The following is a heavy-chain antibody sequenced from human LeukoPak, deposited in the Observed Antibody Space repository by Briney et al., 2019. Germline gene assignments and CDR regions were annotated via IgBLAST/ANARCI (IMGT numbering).Heavy chain of an antibody. CDR3: AKGLWYFDY. J-gene: IGHJ4*02. Sequence: GGSLRLSCAASGFTFSSYAMSCVRQAPGKGLEWVSAISGSGFSTYYADSVKGRLTISRDNSKNTLYLQMNSLRAEDTAVYYCAKGLWYFDYWGQGTLVTVSS. CDR2: ISGSGFST. CDR1: GFTFSSYA. V-gene: IGHV3-23*01. D-gene: IGHD4/OR15-4a*01.